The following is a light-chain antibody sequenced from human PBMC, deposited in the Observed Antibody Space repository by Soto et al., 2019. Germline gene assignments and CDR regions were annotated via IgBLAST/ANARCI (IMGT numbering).Light chain of an antibody. CDR2: QDN. V-gene: IGLV3-1*01. CDR3: QAWDTTTVV. J-gene: IGLJ2*01. Sequence: SYELTQPPSVAVSPGQTATITCSGDKLGAKYVCWYQQKPGQSPVLVIFQDNRRPSGIPERFSGSNSGNTATLTISGTQAMDEAAYYCQAWDTTTVVFGGGTKVTVL. CDR1: KLGAKY.